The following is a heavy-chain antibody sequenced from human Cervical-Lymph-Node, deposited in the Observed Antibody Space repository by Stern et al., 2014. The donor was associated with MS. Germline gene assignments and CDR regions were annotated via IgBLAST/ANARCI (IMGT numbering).Heavy chain of an antibody. V-gene: IGHV4-30-4*01. J-gene: IGHJ4*02. CDR3: SRDAAGYSLIFGY. D-gene: IGHD6-13*01. CDR2: IHNSGTT. CDR1: GGSISSTEYY. Sequence: DQLVESGPGLVKPSQTLSLTCAVTGGSISSTEYYWSWIRQSPGKGLEWIGYIHNSGTTYYNPSLKSRVTISVDTSKNQFSLKLRSVTAADTAVYYCSRDAAGYSLIFGYWGRGALVTVSS.